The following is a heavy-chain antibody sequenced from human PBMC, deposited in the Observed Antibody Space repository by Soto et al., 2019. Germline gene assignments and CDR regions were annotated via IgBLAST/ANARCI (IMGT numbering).Heavy chain of an antibody. Sequence: SLRLSCAASGFTFSSYGMHWVRQAPGKGLEWVAVISYDGSNKYYADSVKGRFTISKDNSKNTLYLQMKSLRAEDTALYYCAKDAYYYDSSGYFVDYWGQGTLVTVSS. V-gene: IGHV3-30*18. CDR1: GFTFSSYG. J-gene: IGHJ4*02. CDR3: AKDAYYYDSSGYFVDY. D-gene: IGHD3-22*01. CDR2: ISYDGSNK.